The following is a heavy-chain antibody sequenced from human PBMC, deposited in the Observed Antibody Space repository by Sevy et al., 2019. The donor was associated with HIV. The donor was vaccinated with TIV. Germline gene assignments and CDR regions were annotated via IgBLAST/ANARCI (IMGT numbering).Heavy chain of an antibody. D-gene: IGHD4-17*01. J-gene: IGHJ5*02. CDR1: GFTFSSYS. V-gene: IGHV3-48*02. CDR3: ARDRCREDYGGNGGWFDP. CDR2: ISSSSSTI. Sequence: GGYLRLSCAASGFTFSSYSMNWVRQAPGKGLEWVSYISSSSSTIYYADSVKGRFTISRDNAKNSLYLQMNSLSDEDTAVYYCARDRCREDYGGNGGWFDPWGQGTLVTVSS.